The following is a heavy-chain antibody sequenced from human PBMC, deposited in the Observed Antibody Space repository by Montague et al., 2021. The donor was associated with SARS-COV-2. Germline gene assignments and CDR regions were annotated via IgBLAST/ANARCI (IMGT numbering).Heavy chain of an antibody. D-gene: IGHD3-16*01. CDR3: ARYLYYDYIWGSDPGAFDI. V-gene: IGHV3-53*01. Sequence: SLRLSCAASGFTVSSNYMSWVRQAPGKGLEWVSVIYSGGSTYYADSVKGRFTISRDNSKNTLYLQMNSLRAEDTAVYYCARYLYYDYIWGSDPGAFDIWGQGTMVTVSS. CDR1: GFTVSSNY. CDR2: IYSGGST. J-gene: IGHJ3*02.